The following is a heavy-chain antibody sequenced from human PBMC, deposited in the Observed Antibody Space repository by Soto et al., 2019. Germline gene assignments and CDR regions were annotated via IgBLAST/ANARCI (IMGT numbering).Heavy chain of an antibody. Sequence: SETLSLTCTVSGGSISSSSYYWGWIRQPPGKGLEWIGSIYYSGSTYYNPSLKSRVTISVDTSKNQFSLKLSSVTAADTAVYYCASEIAAAESAYFAYWGQGTLVTVSS. CDR2: IYYSGST. J-gene: IGHJ4*02. CDR1: GGSISSSSYY. V-gene: IGHV4-39*01. CDR3: ASEIAAAESAYFAY. D-gene: IGHD6-13*01.